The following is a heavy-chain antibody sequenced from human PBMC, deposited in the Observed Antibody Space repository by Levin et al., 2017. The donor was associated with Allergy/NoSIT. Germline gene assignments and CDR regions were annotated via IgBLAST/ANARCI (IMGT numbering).Heavy chain of an antibody. CDR3: AKKQGGTTGFSFDV. CDR2: ITGGGSTT. CDR1: GFPVSDYA. J-gene: IGHJ3*01. V-gene: IGHV3-23*01. D-gene: IGHD1/OR15-1a*01. Sequence: GGSLRLSCAASGFPVSDYAMTWVRQAPGKGLEWVSVITGGGSTTYYGDSVKGRFTASRDNSKNTLFLELNSLRAVDTAIYYCAKKQGGTTGFSFDVWGRGTMVTVSS.